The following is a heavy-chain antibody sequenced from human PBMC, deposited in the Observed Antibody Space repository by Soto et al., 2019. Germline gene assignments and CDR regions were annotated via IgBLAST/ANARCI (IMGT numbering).Heavy chain of an antibody. Sequence: EVQLLESGGGLVQPGGSLRLSCAASGFTFSSYAMSWVRQAPGKGLEWVSAISGSGGSTYYADSVKGRFTISRDNSKNTLFLQRNSLRAEDTAVYYCAKDAGRSSGWYSPPPRVDYFDYWGQGTLVTVSS. V-gene: IGHV3-23*01. CDR1: GFTFSSYA. CDR3: AKDAGRSSGWYSPPPRVDYFDY. D-gene: IGHD6-19*01. J-gene: IGHJ4*02. CDR2: ISGSGGST.